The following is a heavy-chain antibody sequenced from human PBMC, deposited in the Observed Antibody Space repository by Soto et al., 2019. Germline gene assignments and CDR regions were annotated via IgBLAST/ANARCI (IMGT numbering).Heavy chain of an antibody. J-gene: IGHJ6*02. V-gene: IGHV1-18*04. CDR2: ISAYNGNT. CDR1: GYTFTSYG. D-gene: IGHD2-15*01. Sequence: GASVKVSCKASGYTFTSYGISWVRQAPGQGLDWMGWISAYNGNTKYAQDLQGGVTMTTDTSTSTAYMELRSLRSDDTAMYYCARFSGGSYNTYDFYYGMDVWGQGTTVTVSS. CDR3: ARFSGGSYNTYDFYYGMDV.